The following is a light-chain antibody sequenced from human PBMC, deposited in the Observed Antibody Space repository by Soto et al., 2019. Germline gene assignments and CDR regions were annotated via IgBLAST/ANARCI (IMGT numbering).Light chain of an antibody. Sequence: IVLTQSPATLSLSPGERATLSCRASQSVSNYVAWYQQKPGQAPRLLIYDASTRATGIPGRFSGSGSGTDFTLTISSREPEDFAIYYCQQRSSLPTFGPGTKVDIK. CDR1: QSVSNY. CDR2: DAS. J-gene: IGKJ3*01. V-gene: IGKV3-11*01. CDR3: QQRSSLPT.